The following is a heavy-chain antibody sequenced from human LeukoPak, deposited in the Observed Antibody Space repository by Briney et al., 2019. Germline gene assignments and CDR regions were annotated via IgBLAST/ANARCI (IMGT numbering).Heavy chain of an antibody. CDR3: TASTMVVTSSFDY. CDR1: GGTFSSYA. Sequence: GSSVKVSCKASGGTFSSYAIIWVRQAPGPGLEWMGGIIPIFGTANYAQTFQGRVTITTDESTSTAYMELSSLRSEDTAVYYCTASTMVVTSSFDYWGQGTLVTVSS. D-gene: IGHD4-23*01. J-gene: IGHJ4*02. CDR2: IIPIFGTA. V-gene: IGHV1-69*05.